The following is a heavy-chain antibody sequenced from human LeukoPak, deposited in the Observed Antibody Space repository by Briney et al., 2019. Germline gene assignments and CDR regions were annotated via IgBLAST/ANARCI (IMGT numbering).Heavy chain of an antibody. CDR3: ASVDFDNNAHYHYYLPN. CDR2: IKQDGSQK. Sequence: GGSLRLSCAASGFRFNRFSMSWVRQTPGKGLEWVANIKQDGSQKEYADSVKGRFAISRDNANNFLDLQMNSLRAEATGVYYCASVDFDNNAHYHYYLPNWGQGTRVTVSS. V-gene: IGHV3-7*01. D-gene: IGHD2/OR15-2a*01. J-gene: IGHJ4*02. CDR1: GFRFNRFS.